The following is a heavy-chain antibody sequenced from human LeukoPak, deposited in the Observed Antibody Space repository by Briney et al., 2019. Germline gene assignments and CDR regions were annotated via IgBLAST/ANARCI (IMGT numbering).Heavy chain of an antibody. CDR2: IIPIFGTA. CDR1: GGTFSSYA. J-gene: IGHJ5*02. CDR3: ARVGYSYGYRWFDP. V-gene: IGHV1-69*05. Sequence: ASVKVSCEASGGTFSSYAISWVRQAPGQGLEWMGRIIPIFGTANYAQKFQGRVTITTDESTSTAYMELSSLRSEDTAVYYCARVGYSYGYRWFDPWGQGTLVTVSS. D-gene: IGHD5-18*01.